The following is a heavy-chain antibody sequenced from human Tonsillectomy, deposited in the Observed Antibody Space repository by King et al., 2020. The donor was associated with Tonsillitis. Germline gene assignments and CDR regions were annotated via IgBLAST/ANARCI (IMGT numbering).Heavy chain of an antibody. CDR2: IDNSGGRT. Sequence: VQLVESGGGLVQPGGSLRLSCAASGFTFNIYVMTWVRQAPGKGLEWVSTIDNSGGRTHYADSVKGRFTTSRDNSKNTQYLQMNSLRADDTAVYYCAKDSGHDFIDAFDIWGQGTMVTVSS. CDR3: AKDSGHDFIDAFDI. CDR1: GFTFNIYV. J-gene: IGHJ3*02. D-gene: IGHD5-12*01. V-gene: IGHV3-23*04.